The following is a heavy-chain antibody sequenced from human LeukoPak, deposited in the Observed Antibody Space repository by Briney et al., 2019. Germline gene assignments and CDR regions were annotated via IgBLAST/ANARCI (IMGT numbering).Heavy chain of an antibody. CDR1: GYTFTGYY. V-gene: IGHV1-2*02. Sequence: ASVKVSCKASGYTFTGYYMHWVRQAPGQGLEWMGWINPNSGGANYAQKFQGRVTMTRDTSISTAYMELSRLRPDDTAVYYCARAAGRGNSLDYFDYWGQGTLVTVSS. J-gene: IGHJ4*02. D-gene: IGHD4-23*01. CDR2: INPNSGGA. CDR3: ARAAGRGNSLDYFDY.